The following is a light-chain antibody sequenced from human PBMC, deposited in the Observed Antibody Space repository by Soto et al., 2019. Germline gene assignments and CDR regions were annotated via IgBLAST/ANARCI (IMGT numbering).Light chain of an antibody. Sequence: QSALTQPASVSGSPGQSITLSCTGTSSGVENYNLVSWYQHRPGKAPKLMIYEGSQRPSGVSDRFSGSKSGNTASLTISGLRAEDEADYYCSSYAGAVVFGGGTKVTVL. CDR2: EGS. CDR3: SSYAGAVV. CDR1: SSGVENYNL. V-gene: IGLV2-23*01. J-gene: IGLJ2*01.